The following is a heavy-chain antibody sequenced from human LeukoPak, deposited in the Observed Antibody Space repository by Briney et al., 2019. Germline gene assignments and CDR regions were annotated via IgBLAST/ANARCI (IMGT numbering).Heavy chain of an antibody. CDR3: ARDPAAADN. J-gene: IGHJ4*02. CDR1: GFTFSAYT. CDR2: ITSRNNDM. V-gene: IGHV3-21*01. Sequence: PGRSLRLSCAASGFTFSAYTMNWVRQAPGKGLEWVSSITSRNNDMFYIDSVKGRFTISRDNARNSLYLQMNNLRADDTAVYYCARDPAAADNWGQGTLVTVSS. D-gene: IGHD6-13*01.